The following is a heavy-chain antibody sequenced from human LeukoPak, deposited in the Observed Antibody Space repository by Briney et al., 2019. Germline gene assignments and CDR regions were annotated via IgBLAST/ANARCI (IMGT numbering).Heavy chain of an antibody. CDR1: GYTFTVYY. CDR2: INPNSGGT. CDR3: ARALVDYYYGMDV. D-gene: IGHD6-6*01. J-gene: IGHJ6*02. Sequence: ASVKVSCKASGYTFTVYYMHWVRQAPGQGLEWMGWINPNSGGTNYAQKFQGRVTMTRNTSISTAYMELSSLRSEDTAVYYCARALVDYYYGMDVWGQGTTVTVSS. V-gene: IGHV1-2*02.